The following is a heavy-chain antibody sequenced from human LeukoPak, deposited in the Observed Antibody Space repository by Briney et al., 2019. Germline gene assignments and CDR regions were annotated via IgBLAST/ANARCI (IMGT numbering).Heavy chain of an antibody. CDR1: GFTFSSYS. D-gene: IGHD3-9*01. Sequence: GGSLRLSCAASGFTFSSYSMNWVRQAPGKGLEWVSSISGSGGSTYYADSVKGRFTIYRDNSKNTLYLQMNSLRAEDTAVYYCARVLYILRYFDYWGKGTTVTISS. J-gene: IGHJ6*04. CDR2: ISGSGGST. CDR3: ARVLYILRYFDY. V-gene: IGHV3-23*01.